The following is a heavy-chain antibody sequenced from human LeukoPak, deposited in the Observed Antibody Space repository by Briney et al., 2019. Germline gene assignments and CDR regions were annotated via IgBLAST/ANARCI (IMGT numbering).Heavy chain of an antibody. D-gene: IGHD1-14*01. V-gene: IGHV3-48*03. CDR2: ISSSGTTT. J-gene: IGHJ4*02. Sequence: PGGSLRLSCAASGFTFSSYEMNWVRQAPGKGLEWVSYISSSGTTTYYAASVKGRFTISRDNAKNSLFLQMNSLRAEDTAVYFCARSGPHDVQIKTRNYDYWGQGTLVIVSS. CDR1: GFTFSSYE. CDR3: ARSGPHDVQIKTRNYDY.